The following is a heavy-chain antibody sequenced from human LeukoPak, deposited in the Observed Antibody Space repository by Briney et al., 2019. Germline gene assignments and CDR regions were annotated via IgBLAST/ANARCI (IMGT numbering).Heavy chain of an antibody. CDR2: IIPIFGTA. CDR1: VGTFSSYA. J-gene: IGHJ5*02. CDR3: ASSGMVRGVIIFTLSS. D-gene: IGHD3-10*01. Sequence: SVKVSCKASVGTFSSYAISWVRQAPGQGLEWMGGIIPIFGTANYAQKFQGRVTITTDESTSTAYMELSSLRSEDTAVYYCASSGMVRGVIIFTLSSWGQGTLVTVSS. V-gene: IGHV1-69*05.